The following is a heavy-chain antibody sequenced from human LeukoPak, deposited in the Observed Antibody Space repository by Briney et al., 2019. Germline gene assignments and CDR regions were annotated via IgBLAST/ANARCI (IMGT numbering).Heavy chain of an antibody. CDR1: GGTFSSYD. J-gene: IGHJ3*02. Sequence: ASVKVSCKASGGTFSSYDINWVRQATGQGLEWMGWMNPNSGNTGYAQKFQGRVTMTRNTSISTAYMELSSLRSEDTAVYYCARGLGPAYYDFWSGYRPDAFDIWGQGTMVTVSS. D-gene: IGHD3-3*01. CDR3: ARGLGPAYYDFWSGYRPDAFDI. CDR2: MNPNSGNT. V-gene: IGHV1-8*02.